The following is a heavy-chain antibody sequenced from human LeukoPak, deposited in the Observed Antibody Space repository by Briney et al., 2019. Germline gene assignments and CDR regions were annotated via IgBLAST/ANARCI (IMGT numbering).Heavy chain of an antibody. Sequence: GSLRLSCTASGFTFGDYAMTWIRQPAGKGLEWIGRIYTSGSTNYNPSLKSRVTMSVDTSKNQFSLKLSSVTAADTAVYYCARDSTGLWFGELLKGGVFDYWGQGTLVTVSS. D-gene: IGHD3-10*01. V-gene: IGHV4-4*07. CDR1: GFTFGDYA. CDR3: ARDSTGLWFGELLKGGVFDY. J-gene: IGHJ4*02. CDR2: IYTSGST.